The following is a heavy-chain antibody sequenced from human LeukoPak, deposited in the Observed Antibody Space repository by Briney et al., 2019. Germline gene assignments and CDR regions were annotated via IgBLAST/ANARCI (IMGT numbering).Heavy chain of an antibody. D-gene: IGHD5-12*01. J-gene: IGHJ3*02. Sequence: GGSLRLSCAASGFTVSSNYMSWVRQAPGKGLEWVSVIYSGGSTCYADSVKGRFTISRENAKNSLYLQMNSLRAGDTAVYYCARGALVATSDGAFDIWGQGTMVTVSS. V-gene: IGHV3-66*01. CDR3: ARGALVATSDGAFDI. CDR2: IYSGGST. CDR1: GFTVSSNY.